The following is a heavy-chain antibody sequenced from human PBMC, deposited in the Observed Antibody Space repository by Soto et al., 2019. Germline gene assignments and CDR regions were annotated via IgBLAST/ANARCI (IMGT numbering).Heavy chain of an antibody. J-gene: IGHJ6*02. CDR2: IYSGGST. Sequence: EVQLVESGGGLIQPGGSLRLSCAASGFTVSSNYMSWVRQAPGKGLEWVSVIYSGGSTYYADSVKGRFTISRDNSKNTLYLQMNSLRAEDTAVYYCAREGGWAPYYYYYGMDVWGQGTTVTVSS. D-gene: IGHD6-19*01. CDR3: AREGGWAPYYYYYGMDV. V-gene: IGHV3-53*01. CDR1: GFTVSSNY.